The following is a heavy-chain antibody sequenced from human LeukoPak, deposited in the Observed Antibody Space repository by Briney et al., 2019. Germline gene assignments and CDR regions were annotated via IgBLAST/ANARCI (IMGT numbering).Heavy chain of an antibody. J-gene: IGHJ4*02. CDR3: AREVVGATSEFDF. CDR2: ITSSGSAI. V-gene: IGHV3-48*03. D-gene: IGHD1-26*01. Sequence: PGGSLRLSCAASGFTSSSHEMNWVRQAPGKGLEWVSYITSSGSAIYYADSVKGRFTISRDNAKNSLYLQMNSLRADDTALYYCAREVVGATSEFDFWGQGTLVTVSS. CDR1: GFTSSSHE.